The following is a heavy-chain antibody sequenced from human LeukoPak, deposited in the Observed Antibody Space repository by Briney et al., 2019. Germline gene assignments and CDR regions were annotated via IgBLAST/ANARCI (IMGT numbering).Heavy chain of an antibody. CDR1: GFTFSSYG. V-gene: IGHV3-30*03. Sequence: PRGSLRLSCAASGFTFSSYGMHWVRQAPGKGLEWVAVISYDGSNKYYADSVKGRFPISRDNSKNTLYLQMNSLRAEDTAVYYCAREVDFWNYYGMDVWGQGTTVTVSS. CDR2: ISYDGSNK. CDR3: AREVDFWNYYGMDV. J-gene: IGHJ6*02. D-gene: IGHD3-3*01.